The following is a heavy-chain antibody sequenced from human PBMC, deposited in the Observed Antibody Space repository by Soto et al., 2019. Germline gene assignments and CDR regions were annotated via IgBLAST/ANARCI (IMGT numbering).Heavy chain of an antibody. J-gene: IGHJ5*02. D-gene: IGHD6-6*01. V-gene: IGHV3-11*06. CDR3: ARGGAARLHLGGGFDP. Sequence: GGSLRLSCAASGFTFSDYYMSWIRQAPGKGLEWVSYISSSSSYTNYADSVKVRFTISRDNAKNSLYLQMNSLRAEDTAVYYCARGGAARLHLGGGFDPWGQGTLVTVSS. CDR2: ISSSSSYT. CDR1: GFTFSDYY.